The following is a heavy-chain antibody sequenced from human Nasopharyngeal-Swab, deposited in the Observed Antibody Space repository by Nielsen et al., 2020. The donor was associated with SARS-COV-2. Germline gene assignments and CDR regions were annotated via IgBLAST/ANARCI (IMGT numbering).Heavy chain of an antibody. CDR1: GFTLGDYA. V-gene: IGHV3-49*01. D-gene: IGHD1-26*01. CDR2: IRSKTYGGAS. J-gene: IGHJ3*02. CDR3: ARSVGSFYGQGAFDI. Sequence: GGSLRLSCPTSGFTLGDYAMSWFRQAPGKGLEWVGFIRSKTYGGASEYAASVKGRFTISRDGAESIAYLQMNSLATEDTGVYYCARSVGSFYGQGAFDIWGQGTMVTVSS.